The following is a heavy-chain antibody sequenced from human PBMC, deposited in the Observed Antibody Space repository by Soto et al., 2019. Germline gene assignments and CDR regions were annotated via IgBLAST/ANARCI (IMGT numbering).Heavy chain of an antibody. J-gene: IGHJ4*02. V-gene: IGHV3-21*01. CDR2: ISSSSSYI. CDR1: GFTFSSYS. CDR3: ARDYSPGMAAAGTPHSFDY. D-gene: IGHD6-13*01. Sequence: GGSLRLSCAASGFTFSSYSMNWVRQAPGKGLEWVSSISSSSSYIYYADSVKGRFTISRDNAKNSLYLQMNSLRAEDAAVYYCARDYSPGMAAAGTPHSFDYWGQGTLVTVSS.